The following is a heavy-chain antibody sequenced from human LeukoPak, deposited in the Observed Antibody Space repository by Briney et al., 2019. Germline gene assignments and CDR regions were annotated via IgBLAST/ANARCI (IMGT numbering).Heavy chain of an antibody. CDR2: INTNTGNP. V-gene: IGHV7-4-1*02. CDR1: GYTFTSYA. D-gene: IGHD6-19*01. CDR3: AREGSAAVAVIYYYDMDV. Sequence: ASVKVSRKASGYTFTSYAMNWVRQAPGQGLGWMGWINTNTGNPTYAQGFTGRFVFSLDTSVSTAYLQISSLKAEDTAVYYCAREGSAAVAVIYYYDMDVWGKGTTVTISS. J-gene: IGHJ6*03.